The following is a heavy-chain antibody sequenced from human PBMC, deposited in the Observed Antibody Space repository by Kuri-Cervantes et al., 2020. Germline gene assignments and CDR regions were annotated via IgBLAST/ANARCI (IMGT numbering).Heavy chain of an antibody. D-gene: IGHD2-15*01. CDR3: ARAGPCSGGSCYYTYDFDY. CDR1: GFTFSDYY. J-gene: IGHJ4*02. V-gene: IGHV3-11*04. CDR2: ISSSGSTI. Sequence: GGSLRLSCAASGFTFSDYYMSWIRQAPGKGLEWVSYISSSGSTIYYADSVKGRFTISRDNAKNSLYLQMNSLRAEDTAVYYCARAGPCSGGSCYYTYDFDYWGQGTLVTVSS.